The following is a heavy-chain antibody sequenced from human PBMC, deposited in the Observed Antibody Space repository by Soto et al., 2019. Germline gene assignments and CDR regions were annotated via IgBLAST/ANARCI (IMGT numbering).Heavy chain of an antibody. CDR3: ASTSEGIAAAGDQTYFDY. Sequence: SETLSLTCTVSGGSISSYYWSWVRQPPGKGLEWIGYIYYSGSTNYNPSLKSRVTISVDTSKNQFSLKLSSVTAADTAVYYCASTSEGIAAAGDQTYFDYWGQGTLVTVSS. CDR2: IYYSGST. V-gene: IGHV4-59*08. J-gene: IGHJ4*02. CDR1: GGSISSYY. D-gene: IGHD6-13*01.